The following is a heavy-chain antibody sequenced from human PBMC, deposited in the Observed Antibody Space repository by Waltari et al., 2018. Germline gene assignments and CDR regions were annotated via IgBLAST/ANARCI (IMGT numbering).Heavy chain of an antibody. Sequence: QLQLQESGPGLVKHSETLSLTCTVAVCSISSSSYCWGWTSPPPVMGLEWIGSIYYSVSTYYNPSLKSRVTISLDTSKNQFSLKLSSVTASDTAVYYCARLRAWKLGTDLYYYGMDVLGQGTTVTVSS. CDR1: VCSISSSSYC. J-gene: IGHJ6*02. D-gene: IGHD7-27*01. V-gene: IGHV4-39*01. CDR3: ARLRAWKLGTDLYYYGMDV. CDR2: IYYSVST.